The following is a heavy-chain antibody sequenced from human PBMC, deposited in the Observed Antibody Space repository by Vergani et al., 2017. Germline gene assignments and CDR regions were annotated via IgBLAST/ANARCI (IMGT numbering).Heavy chain of an antibody. CDR3: ARVGVPYSSSSSPLDY. CDR1: GFTFSSYA. J-gene: IGHJ4*02. V-gene: IGHV3-23*01. D-gene: IGHD6-6*01. Sequence: EVQLLESGGGLVQPGGSLRLSCAASGFTFSSYAMSWVRQAPGKGLEWVSAISGSGGSTYYADSVKGRFTISRDNSKNTLYLQMNSLRAEDTAVYYCARVGVPYSSSSSPLDYWGQGTLVTVSS. CDR2: ISGSGGST.